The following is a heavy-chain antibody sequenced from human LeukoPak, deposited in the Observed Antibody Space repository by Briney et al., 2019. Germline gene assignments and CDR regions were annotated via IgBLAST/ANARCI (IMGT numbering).Heavy chain of an antibody. CDR1: AFTFSAYD. J-gene: IGHJ4*02. V-gene: IGHV3-48*03. CDR3: ARDRLLHF. Sequence: GGSLRLSCAASAFTFSAYDMNWVRQAPGKGLEWLSYIYYSGTTIYYADSVKGRFTISRDNAKDSLYLRMNSLRAEDTAVYYCARDRLLHFWGQGTLVTVSS. CDR2: IYYSGTTI. D-gene: IGHD6-6*01.